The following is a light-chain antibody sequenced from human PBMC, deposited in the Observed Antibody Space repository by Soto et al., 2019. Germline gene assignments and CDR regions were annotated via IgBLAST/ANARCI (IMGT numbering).Light chain of an antibody. CDR3: QQYNKCPQT. V-gene: IGKV3D-15*01. J-gene: IGKJ1*01. Sequence: EIVLTQSPHTLPLYAGDRATXSSRASQRVSTFLAWYQERPGQAHRLLISEASKRATGITGRLSGSGSGTEFTLTISSLQSEDFAVYYCQQYNKCPQTFGQGTEVDIK. CDR1: QRVSTF. CDR2: EAS.